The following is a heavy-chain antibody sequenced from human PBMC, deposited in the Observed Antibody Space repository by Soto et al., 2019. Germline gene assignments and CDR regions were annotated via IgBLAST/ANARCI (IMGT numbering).Heavy chain of an antibody. CDR1: GYTFTSYG. CDR2: VNAYNGNT. J-gene: IGHJ4*02. Sequence: QVQLVQSGAEVKKPGASVKVSCKASGYTFTSYGISWVRRAPGQGVEWMVWVNAYNGNTNYAQKFQGRVTMTTDTSTSTAYRELRSLRSDDTAVYYCAREAVSGRTGFDYWGQGTLVTVSS. V-gene: IGHV1-18*01. D-gene: IGHD6-19*01. CDR3: AREAVSGRTGFDY.